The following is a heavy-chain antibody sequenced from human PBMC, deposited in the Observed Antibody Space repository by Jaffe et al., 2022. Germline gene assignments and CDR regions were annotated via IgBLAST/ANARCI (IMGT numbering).Heavy chain of an antibody. Sequence: EVQLLESGGGLVQPGGSLRLSCATSGFIFRTYGMIWVRQAPGKGLEWVADVSGSGASIYYADSVKGRFTASRDNSKNTLYLQMNSLRAEDTAVYYCAKVQGEDVGDYTAAFDMWGQGTKVTVSS. J-gene: IGHJ3*02. CDR2: VSGSGASI. CDR3: AKVQGEDVGDYTAAFDM. D-gene: IGHD4-17*01. V-gene: IGHV3-23*01. CDR1: GFIFRTYG.